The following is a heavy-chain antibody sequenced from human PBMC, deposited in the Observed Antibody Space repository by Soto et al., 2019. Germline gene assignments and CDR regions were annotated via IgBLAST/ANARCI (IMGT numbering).Heavy chain of an antibody. CDR3: ARYGGTYYVY. D-gene: IGHD1-26*01. J-gene: IGHJ4*02. Sequence: ETLSLTCTVSGGSISNYYWSWIRQPPGKGLEWIGFIYYIGSTSYNPSLKSRVTMSVDTSKNQFSLKMSSVTAADTAVYYCARYGGTYYVYWGQGTLVTVSS. CDR2: IYYIGST. V-gene: IGHV4-59*01. CDR1: GGSISNYY.